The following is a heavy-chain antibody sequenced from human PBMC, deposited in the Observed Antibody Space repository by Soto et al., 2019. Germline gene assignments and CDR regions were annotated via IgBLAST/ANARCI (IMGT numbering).Heavy chain of an antibody. J-gene: IGHJ5*02. CDR2: IYYSGST. Sequence: SETLSLTCAVSGGSISSGGYSWSWIRQPPGKGLEWIGYIYYSGSTYYNPSLKSRVTISVDTSKNQFSLKLSSVTAADTAVYYCARQGYSYAPSWFDPWGQGTLVTVSS. D-gene: IGHD5-18*01. CDR1: GGSISSGGYS. V-gene: IGHV4-31*11. CDR3: ARQGYSYAPSWFDP.